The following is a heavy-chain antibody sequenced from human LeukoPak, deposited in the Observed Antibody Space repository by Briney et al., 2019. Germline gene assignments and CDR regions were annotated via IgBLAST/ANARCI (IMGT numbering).Heavy chain of an antibody. CDR1: GFTFSSYW. V-gene: IGHV3-74*01. CDR3: AMSSSYGSGSYYYYYGMDV. Sequence: RGSLRLSCAASGFTFSSYWMHWVRQAPGKGLVWVSRINSDGSSTSYADSVKGRFTISRDNAKNTLYLQMNSLRAEDTAVYYCAMSSSYGSGSYYYYYGMDVWGQGTTVTVSS. J-gene: IGHJ6*02. D-gene: IGHD3-10*01. CDR2: INSDGSST.